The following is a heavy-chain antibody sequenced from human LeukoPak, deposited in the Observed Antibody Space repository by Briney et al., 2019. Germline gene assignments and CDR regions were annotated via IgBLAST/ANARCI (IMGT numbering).Heavy chain of an antibody. CDR2: IKHDGSEQ. CDR1: GFIFTSNR. J-gene: IGHJ4*02. V-gene: IGHV3-7*01. Sequence: PGGSLRLSCAASGFIFTSNRMNWVRQAPGKGLEWVANIKHDGSEQIYVDSVKGRSTISRDNAKDSAYLQMNSLRAEDTAVYYCAREGYWGQGTLITVSS. CDR3: AREGY.